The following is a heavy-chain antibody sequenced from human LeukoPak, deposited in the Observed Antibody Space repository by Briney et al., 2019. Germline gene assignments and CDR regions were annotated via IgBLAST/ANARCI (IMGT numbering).Heavy chain of an antibody. Sequence: GGSLRLSCAASGFTLSSYGMHWVRQAPGKGLEWVAFIRYDGSNKYYADSVKGRFTISRDNSKNTLYLQMNSLRAEDTAVYYCARDRSGSHYYIDVWGKGTTVTVSS. CDR3: ARDRSGSHYYIDV. CDR1: GFTLSSYG. D-gene: IGHD1-26*01. J-gene: IGHJ6*03. V-gene: IGHV3-30*02. CDR2: IRYDGSNK.